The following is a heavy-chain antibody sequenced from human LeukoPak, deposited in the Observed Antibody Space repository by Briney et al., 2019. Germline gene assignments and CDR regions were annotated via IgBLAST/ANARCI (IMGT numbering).Heavy chain of an antibody. CDR3: VRLQPNTGEWAFDI. D-gene: IGHD1-1*01. CDR2: ISNGGTT. J-gene: IGHJ3*02. Sequence: TSETLSLTCTVSGGPINYCYWSWIRQPPGEGLEWIGYISNGGTTNYNPSLKSRVTISVDKSKNQLSLKLGSVTAADTAVYHCVRLQPNTGEWAFDIWGQGTLVTVS. CDR1: GGPINYCY. V-gene: IGHV4-59*01.